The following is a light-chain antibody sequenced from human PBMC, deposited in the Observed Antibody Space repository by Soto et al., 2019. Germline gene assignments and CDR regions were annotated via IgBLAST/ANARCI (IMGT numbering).Light chain of an antibody. Sequence: QSALTQPPSASGSPGQSVTISCTGTSSDVGGHDYVSWYQQHPGKVPKLMIYEVNKRPSGVPDRFSGSKSGNTASLTVSGLQAEDEADYYCSSYVTGNSVIFGGGTKLTVL. V-gene: IGLV2-8*01. CDR2: EVN. J-gene: IGLJ2*01. CDR3: SSYVTGNSVI. CDR1: SSDVGGHDY.